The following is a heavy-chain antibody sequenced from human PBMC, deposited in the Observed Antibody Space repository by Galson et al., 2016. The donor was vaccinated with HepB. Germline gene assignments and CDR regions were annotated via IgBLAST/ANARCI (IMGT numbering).Heavy chain of an antibody. CDR3: ARGGIYYSGAGPSMRAIYYYGMDV. CDR1: GFPFSSYA. D-gene: IGHD3-10*01. CDR2: ISYDGMIK. Sequence: SLRLSCAASGFPFSSYAFHWVRQAPGKGPEWVAIISYDGMIKHYADSVKGRLTISRDNSKSTVYLQMNSLRAEETAVYYCARGGIYYSGAGPSMRAIYYYGMDVWGQGTTVTVSS. J-gene: IGHJ6*02. V-gene: IGHV3-30*04.